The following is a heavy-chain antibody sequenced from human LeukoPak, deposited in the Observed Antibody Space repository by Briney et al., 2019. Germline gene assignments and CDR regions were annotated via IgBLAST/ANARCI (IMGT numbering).Heavy chain of an antibody. CDR2: ISHDGSNK. CDR3: AKPGKRRVVTITDFDY. Sequence: GGSLRLSCAASGFTFSYYGMHWVRQAPGXGLEWVXVISHDGSNKYYADSVKGRSTISRDNSKNTLYLQMNSLRAEDTSVYYCAKPGKRRVVTITDFDYWGQGTLVTVSS. CDR1: GFTFSYYG. J-gene: IGHJ4*02. D-gene: IGHD3-22*01. V-gene: IGHV3-30*18.